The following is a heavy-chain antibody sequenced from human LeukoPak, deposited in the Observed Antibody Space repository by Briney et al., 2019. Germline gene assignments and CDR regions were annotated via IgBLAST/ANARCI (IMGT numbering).Heavy chain of an antibody. CDR2: IYHSGST. Sequence: SETLSLTCTVSGYSISSGYYWGWIRQPPGKGLEWIGSIYHSGSTYYNPSLKSRVTISVDTSKNQFSLKLSSVTAADTAVYYCARVATHPAVYYYYYYMDVWGKGTTVTVSS. D-gene: IGHD3-3*02. CDR3: ARVATHPAVYYYYYYMDV. J-gene: IGHJ6*03. V-gene: IGHV4-38-2*02. CDR1: GYSISSGYY.